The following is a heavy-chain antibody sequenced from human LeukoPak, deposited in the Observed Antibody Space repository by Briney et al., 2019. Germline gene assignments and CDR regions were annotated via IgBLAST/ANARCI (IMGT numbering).Heavy chain of an antibody. CDR1: GFTFSSYA. Sequence: PGGSLRLSCAASGFTFSSYAMHWVRQAPGKGLEWVAVISYDGSNKYYADSVKGRFTISRDNSKNTLYLQMNSLRAEDTAVYYCARHRGYCSSTSCYAYFDYWGQGTLVTVSS. D-gene: IGHD2-2*01. CDR3: ARHRGYCSSTSCYAYFDY. CDR2: ISYDGSNK. V-gene: IGHV3-30-3*01. J-gene: IGHJ4*02.